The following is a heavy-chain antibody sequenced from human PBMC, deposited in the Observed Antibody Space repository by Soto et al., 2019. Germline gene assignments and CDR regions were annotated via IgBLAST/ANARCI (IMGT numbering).Heavy chain of an antibody. CDR1: GGTFSSYA. CDR2: IIPIFGTA. Sequence: WASVKVSCKASGGTFSSYAISWVRQAPGQGLEWMGGIIPIFGTANYAQKFQGRVTITADKSTSTAYMELSSLRSEDTAVYYCARMGIAARLRGRGYGMDVWGQGTTVTVSS. J-gene: IGHJ6*02. D-gene: IGHD6-6*01. CDR3: ARMGIAARLRGRGYGMDV. V-gene: IGHV1-69*06.